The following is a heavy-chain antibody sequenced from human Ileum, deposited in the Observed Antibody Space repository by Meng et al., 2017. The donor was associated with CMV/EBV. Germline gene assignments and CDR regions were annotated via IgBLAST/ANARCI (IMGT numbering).Heavy chain of an antibody. Sequence: GESLKISCQGSGYRFTSYWIGWVRQMPGKGLEWVGIIYPGDSDTRYSPSFQGQVTISADKSISTAYLQWSSLKAADTAIYFCARRYDNYQYFDYWGQGTLVTVSS. J-gene: IGHJ4*02. CDR2: IYPGDSDT. CDR1: GYRFTSYW. V-gene: IGHV5-51*01. D-gene: IGHD5-12*01. CDR3: ARRYDNYQYFDY.